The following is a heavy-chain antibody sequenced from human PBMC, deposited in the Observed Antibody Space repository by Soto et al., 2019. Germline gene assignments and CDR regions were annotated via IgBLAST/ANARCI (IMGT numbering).Heavy chain of an antibody. V-gene: IGHV3-48*01. CDR2: ISSSSSTI. CDR3: ARDRDLKVSMVRGVIIMGDYYYYMDV. D-gene: IGHD3-10*01. CDR1: GFTFSSYS. Sequence: GGSLRLSCAASGFTFSSYSMNWVRQAPGKGLEWVSYISSSSSTIYYADSVKGRFTISRDNAKNSLYLQMNSLRAEDTAVYYCARDRDLKVSMVRGVIIMGDYYYYMDVWGKGTTVTVSS. J-gene: IGHJ6*03.